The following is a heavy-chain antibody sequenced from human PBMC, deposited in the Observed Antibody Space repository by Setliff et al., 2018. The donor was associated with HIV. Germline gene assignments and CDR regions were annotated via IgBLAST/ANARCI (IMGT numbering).Heavy chain of an antibody. Sequence: SVKVSCKTSGFTFTSYGITWVRQAPGQGLEWMGGLTPVIGIAVYAQKFQGRVTLTADTSTSTAYMDLSSLKSDDTAVYYCARVLHSPGPLDYWGQGSLVTVSS. CDR3: ARVLHSPGPLDY. V-gene: IGHV1-69*10. J-gene: IGHJ4*02. D-gene: IGHD1-26*01. CDR1: GFTFTSYG. CDR2: LTPVIGIA.